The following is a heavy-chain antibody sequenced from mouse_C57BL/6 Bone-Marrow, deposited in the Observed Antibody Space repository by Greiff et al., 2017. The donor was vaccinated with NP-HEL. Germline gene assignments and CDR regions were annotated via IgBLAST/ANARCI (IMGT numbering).Heavy chain of an antibody. Sequence: QVQLQQPGAELVKPGASVKLSCKASGYTFTSYWMQWVKQRPGQGLEWIGEIDPSDSYTNSNQKFKGKATLTVDTSSSTAYMQLSSLTSEDSAVYYCAVLTPWFAYWGQGTLVTVSA. J-gene: IGHJ3*01. CDR2: IDPSDSYT. CDR1: GYTFTSYW. CDR3: AVLTPWFAY. V-gene: IGHV1-50*01.